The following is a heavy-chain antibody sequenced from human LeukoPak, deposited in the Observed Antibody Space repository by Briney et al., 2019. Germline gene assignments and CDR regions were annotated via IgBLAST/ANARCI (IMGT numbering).Heavy chain of an antibody. J-gene: IGHJ5*02. V-gene: IGHV1-2*02. Sequence: ASVKVSCKASGYIFTGYYMHWVRQAPGQGLEWMGWINPNSGGTNYAQKFQGRVTMTRDTSISTAYMELSRLRSDDTAVYYCARTLVAATPDYNWFDPWGQGTLVTVSS. D-gene: IGHD2-15*01. CDR2: INPNSGGT. CDR3: ARTLVAATPDYNWFDP. CDR1: GYIFTGYY.